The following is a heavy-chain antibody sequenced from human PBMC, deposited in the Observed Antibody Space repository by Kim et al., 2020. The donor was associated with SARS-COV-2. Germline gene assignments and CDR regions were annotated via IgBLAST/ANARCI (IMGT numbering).Heavy chain of an antibody. V-gene: IGHV4-31*02. Sequence: PSLKIRVTISVDTSMNQFSLKVRSVTAADTAVYYCARVLASTGRGYFDYWGQGTLVTVSS. J-gene: IGHJ4*02. D-gene: IGHD1-1*01. CDR3: ARVLASTGRGYFDY.